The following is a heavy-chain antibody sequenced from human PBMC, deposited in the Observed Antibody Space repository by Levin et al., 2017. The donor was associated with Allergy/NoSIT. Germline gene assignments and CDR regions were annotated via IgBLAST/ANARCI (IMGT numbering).Heavy chain of an antibody. CDR3: ARDFWNAYDY. D-gene: IGHD3-3*01. CDR1: GLTFSTAW. Sequence: GGSLRLSCAVSGLTFSTAWLSWVRQAPGKGLEWVAKIKPDESGKYYVDPVKGRFTTSRDNAKNSLYLQMKSLRAEATAVNYCARDFWNAYDYWRQGALVTFSS. J-gene: IGHJ4*02. V-gene: IGHV3-7*01. CDR2: IKPDESGK.